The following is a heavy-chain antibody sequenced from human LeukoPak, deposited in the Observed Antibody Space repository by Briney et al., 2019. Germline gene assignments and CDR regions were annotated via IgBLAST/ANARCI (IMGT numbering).Heavy chain of an antibody. CDR3: AKDLGWELPAEAY. D-gene: IGHD1-26*01. CDR1: GFTFKSYV. CDR2: IYGSGVSI. Sequence: LPGGSLRRSCVASGFTFKSYVMNWVRQAPGKGLEWLATIYGSGVSISYADSVKGRFTISRDNSNNTLYLQMNSLRAEDTAMYYCAKDLGWELPAEAYWGQGILVTVSS. V-gene: IGHV3-23*01. J-gene: IGHJ4*02.